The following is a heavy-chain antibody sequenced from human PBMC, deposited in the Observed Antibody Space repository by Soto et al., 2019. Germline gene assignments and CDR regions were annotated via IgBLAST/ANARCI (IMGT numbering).Heavy chain of an antibody. CDR1: GFTFRICS. J-gene: IGHJ6*02. CDR2: ISSNSTYI. D-gene: IGHD1-1*01. Sequence: EVQLVESGGGLVKPGGSLSLSCAASGFTFRICSMNWVRQAPGKGLEWVSSISSNSTYIYYADSVNGRFTISRDNAKNALYLQMNSLRAEDTAVYYCASPRNWNPSLGMDVWGQGTTVTVSS. CDR3: ASPRNWNPSLGMDV. V-gene: IGHV3-21*01.